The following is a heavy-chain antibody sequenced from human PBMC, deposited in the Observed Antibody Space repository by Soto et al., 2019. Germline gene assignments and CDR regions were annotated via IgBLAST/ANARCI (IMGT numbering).Heavy chain of an antibody. CDR2: IDPSDSYS. CDR3: ARQDGWAVASGRNWFDP. D-gene: IGHD3-16*01. CDR1: GYSFADYW. V-gene: IGHV5-10-1*01. J-gene: IGHJ5*02. Sequence: GESLKISCQGSGYSFADYWVAWVRQMPGKGLEWVGKIDPSDSYSNYNPSFQGHVTISVDKSINTAYLQWSSLKASDTGIYYCARQDGWAVASGRNWFDPWGQGTLVTVSS.